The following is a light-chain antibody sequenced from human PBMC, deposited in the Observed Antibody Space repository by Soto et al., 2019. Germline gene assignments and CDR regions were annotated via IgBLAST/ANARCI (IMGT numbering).Light chain of an antibody. V-gene: IGKV1-9*01. CDR2: AAS. J-gene: IGKJ5*01. CDR1: EDISSY. Sequence: DIQITHSPSSLSASVVDRVTSTCRASEDISSYLAWYQQKPGTAPKLLIYAASALHSGVPSRFSGSGSGTDFTLTISSLQPEDFAIYFCQQLKNYPITFGQGTRLEI. CDR3: QQLKNYPIT.